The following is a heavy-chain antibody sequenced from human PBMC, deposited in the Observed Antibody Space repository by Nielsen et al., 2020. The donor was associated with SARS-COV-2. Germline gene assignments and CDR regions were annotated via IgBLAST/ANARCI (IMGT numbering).Heavy chain of an antibody. CDR3: AREGSGSYPDAFDV. CDR1: GGSISTYY. D-gene: IGHD3-10*01. Sequence: SETLSLTCTVSGGSISTYYWSWIRQPPGKGLEWIGYVHYTGTTKYKSSLKSRVTMSVDTSNNQFSLKLTSMTAADTAVYYCAREGSGSYPDAFDVWGQGTMVTVSS. V-gene: IGHV4-59*01. CDR2: VHYTGTT. J-gene: IGHJ3*01.